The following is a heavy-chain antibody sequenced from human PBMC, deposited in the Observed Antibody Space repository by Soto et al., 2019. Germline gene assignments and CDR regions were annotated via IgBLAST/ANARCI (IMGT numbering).Heavy chain of an antibody. D-gene: IGHD3-10*01. V-gene: IGHV3-11*01. CDR2: ISSSGSTI. Sequence: PVGSLRLSCAASGFTLSDYYMSWIRQAPGKGLEWVSYISSSGSTIYYADSVKGRFTISRDNAKNSLYLQMNSLRAEDTAVYYCARVRYYDSGSSINWFDPWGQGTLVTVSS. CDR1: GFTLSDYY. CDR3: ARVRYYDSGSSINWFDP. J-gene: IGHJ5*02.